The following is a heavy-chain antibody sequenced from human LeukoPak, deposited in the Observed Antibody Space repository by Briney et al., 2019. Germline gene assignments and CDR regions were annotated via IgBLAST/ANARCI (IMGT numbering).Heavy chain of an antibody. CDR3: ARDADSSSWSMYYYYGMDV. CDR2: FSISSSYI. D-gene: IGHD6-13*01. V-gene: IGHV3-21*01. J-gene: IGHJ6*02. CDR1: GFPFSSYS. Sequence: GGPLRLSGAPSGFPFSSYSINGARRAPGRGLEGVSPFSISSSYIYYADSVKGRFTISRDNAKNSLYLQMNSLRAEDTAVYYCARDADSSSWSMYYYYGMDVWGQGTTVTVSS.